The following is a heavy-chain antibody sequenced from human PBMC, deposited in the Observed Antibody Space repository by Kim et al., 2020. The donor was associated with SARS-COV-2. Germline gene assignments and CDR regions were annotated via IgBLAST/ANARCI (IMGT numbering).Heavy chain of an antibody. Sequence: NPSLKSRVTISVDTSKNQFSLKLSSVTAADTAVYYCARGGSGWWVDYFDYWGQGTLVTVSS. J-gene: IGHJ4*02. CDR3: ARGGSGWWVDYFDY. V-gene: IGHV4-59*09. D-gene: IGHD6-19*01.